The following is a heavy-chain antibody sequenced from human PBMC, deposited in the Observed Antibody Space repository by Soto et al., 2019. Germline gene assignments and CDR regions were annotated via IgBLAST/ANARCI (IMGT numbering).Heavy chain of an antibody. CDR3: AREKFELHGDRATWFDP. Sequence: PSETLSLTCTVSGGSISSGGDYWSWIRQHPGKGLERIGYIYYSGSTYYNPSLKSRVTISVDTSKNQFSLKLSSVTAADTAVYYCAREKFELHGDRATWFDPWGQGTLVTVSS. CDR2: IYYSGST. J-gene: IGHJ5*02. CDR1: GGSISSGGDY. V-gene: IGHV4-31*03. D-gene: IGHD4-17*01.